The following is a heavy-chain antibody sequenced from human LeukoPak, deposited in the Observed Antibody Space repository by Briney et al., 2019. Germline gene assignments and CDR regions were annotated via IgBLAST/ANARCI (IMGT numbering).Heavy chain of an antibody. CDR2: ISGSGGST. D-gene: IGHD3-16*01. CDR1: GFTFTSYP. J-gene: IGHJ4*02. V-gene: IGHV3-23*01. Sequence: GGSLRLSCAASGFTFTSYPLSWFPQAPGKGREGVSAISGSGGSTYYADSVKGRFTISRDNSKNTLYLQMNSLRAEDTAVYYCAKAYVWGTYFDYWGQGTLVTVSS. CDR3: AKAYVWGTYFDY.